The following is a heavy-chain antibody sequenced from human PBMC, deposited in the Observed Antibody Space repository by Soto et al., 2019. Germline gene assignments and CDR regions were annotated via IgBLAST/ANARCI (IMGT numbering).Heavy chain of an antibody. J-gene: IGHJ5*02. V-gene: IGHV1-18*01. CDR2: ISTYSGDT. CDR1: GYTFFTYD. Sequence: VHLVQSGVEVKTPGASVKVSCQASGYTFFTYDISWVRQAPGQGLEWMGWISTYSGDTKYAQKFQGRLTMNTDTSTTTAYLDLRSLRSDDTAVYYCARHHGPTTSENWFDPWGQGTLVTVSS. CDR3: ARHHGPTTSENWFDP. D-gene: IGHD5-12*01.